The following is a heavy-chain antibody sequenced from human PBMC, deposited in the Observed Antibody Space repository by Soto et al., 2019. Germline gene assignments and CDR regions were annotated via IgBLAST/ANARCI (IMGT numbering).Heavy chain of an antibody. Sequence: LGESLKISCKVSGDSFINFWIGWVRQMPGKGLEWMGTIYPGDSDTRYSPSSKGQVAISVDKSTNTAYLHLGSLKASDTAMYYCARGGIQLGAYNWLDAWGPGTMVTVST. CDR1: GDSFINFW. D-gene: IGHD1-1*01. V-gene: IGHV5-51*01. CDR3: ARGGIQLGAYNWLDA. J-gene: IGHJ5*02. CDR2: IYPGDSDT.